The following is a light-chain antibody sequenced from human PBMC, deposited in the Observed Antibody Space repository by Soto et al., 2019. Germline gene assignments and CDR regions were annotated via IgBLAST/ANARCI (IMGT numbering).Light chain of an antibody. Sequence: DIQMTQSPSTLSASVGDRVTITCRASQSISSWLAWYQQKPGKAPNLLIYKASTLESGVPSRFSGSESGTEFTLTISSVQSDDFATDDRQQYNSYPLPFGVGTKV. CDR3: QQYNSYPLP. V-gene: IGKV1-5*03. CDR1: QSISSW. CDR2: KAS. J-gene: IGKJ4*02.